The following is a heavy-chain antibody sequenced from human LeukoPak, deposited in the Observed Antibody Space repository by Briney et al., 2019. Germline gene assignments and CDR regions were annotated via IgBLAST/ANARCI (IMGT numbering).Heavy chain of an antibody. CDR1: GFTFSSYA. CDR2: ITSSGGTT. V-gene: IGHV3-23*01. CDR3: AKGRYYDSGNAFDI. D-gene: IGHD3-9*01. Sequence: GGSLRLSCAASGFTFSSYAMFWVRQAPGKGLEWVSIITSSGGTTYYADSVKGRFTISRDNSKNTLYLQMNSLRAEDTAVYYCAKGRYYDSGNAFDIWGQGTMVTVSS. J-gene: IGHJ3*02.